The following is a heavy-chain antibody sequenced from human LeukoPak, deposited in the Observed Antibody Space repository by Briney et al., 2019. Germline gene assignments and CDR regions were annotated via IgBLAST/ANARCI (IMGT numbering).Heavy chain of an antibody. J-gene: IGHJ4*02. V-gene: IGHV3-21*04. Sequence: GGSLRLSCAASGFTFSSFSMMCVRQSPGKGLECVSSTSSSSAYTFYAESGKGRFTISRDNAKNSLFLQMNSLRAEDTSMYYCAKGTKPVMNIPDYWRQGILVTVSS. CDR3: AKGTKPVMNIPDY. CDR1: GFTFSSFS. D-gene: IGHD1/OR15-1a*01. CDR2: TSSSSAYT.